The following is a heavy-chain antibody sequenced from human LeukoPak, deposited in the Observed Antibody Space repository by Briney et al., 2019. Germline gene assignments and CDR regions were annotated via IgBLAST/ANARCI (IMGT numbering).Heavy chain of an antibody. CDR2: IYYSGST. J-gene: IGHJ4*02. V-gene: IGHV4-30-4*01. CDR3: ANGGDSSGYFDY. Sequence: SETLSLTCTVSGGSISSGDYYWSWIRQPPGKGLEWIGYIYYSGSTYYNPSLKSRVTISVDTSKNQFSLKLSSATAADTAVYYCANGGDSSGYFDYWGQGTLVTVSS. CDR1: GGSISSGDYY. D-gene: IGHD3-22*01.